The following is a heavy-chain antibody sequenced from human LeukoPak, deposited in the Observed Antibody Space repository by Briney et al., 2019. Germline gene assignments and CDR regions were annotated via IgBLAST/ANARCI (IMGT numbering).Heavy chain of an antibody. Sequence: SETLSLTCTVSGVSISSYYWSWIRQPPGKGLEWIGYIYYSGSTNYNPSLKIRVTISVYTSKNQFSLKLSSVTAADTAVYYCARLYRSSGYYDDYWGQRTLVTVSS. V-gene: IGHV4-59*08. CDR3: ARLYRSSGYYDDY. CDR1: GVSISSYY. CDR2: IYYSGST. J-gene: IGHJ4*02. D-gene: IGHD3-22*01.